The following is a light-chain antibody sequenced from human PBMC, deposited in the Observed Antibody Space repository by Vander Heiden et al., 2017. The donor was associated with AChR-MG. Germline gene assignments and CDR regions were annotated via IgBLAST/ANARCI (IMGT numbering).Light chain of an antibody. Sequence: QSALTQPRSVSGSPGQSVTISCTGTSSDVGGYNYVSWYQQHPGKAPKVWIYDVNVRPSGVPDRFSASKSGNTASLTISGLQTEDEADDYCCSYAGRYSWVFGGETKLTVL. J-gene: IGLJ3*02. CDR3: CSYAGRYSWV. V-gene: IGLV2-11*01. CDR2: DVN. CDR1: SSDVGGYNY.